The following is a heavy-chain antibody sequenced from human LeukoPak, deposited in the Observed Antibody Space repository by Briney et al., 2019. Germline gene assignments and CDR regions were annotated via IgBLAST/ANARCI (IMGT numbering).Heavy chain of an antibody. V-gene: IGHV3-11*03. Sequence: GGSLSLSRAASGFTFSNAWMSWIRQAPGKGLEWVSYISSSSSYTNYADSVKGRFTISRDNAKNSLYLQMNSLRAEDTAVYYCARAGSGWYFDYWGERSLASVSS. CDR1: GFTFSNAW. CDR3: ARAGSGWYFDY. CDR2: ISSSSSYT. J-gene: IGHJ4*02. D-gene: IGHD6-19*01.